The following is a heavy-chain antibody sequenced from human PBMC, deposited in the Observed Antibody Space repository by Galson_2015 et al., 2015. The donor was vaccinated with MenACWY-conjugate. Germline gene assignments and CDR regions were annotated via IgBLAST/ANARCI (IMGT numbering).Heavy chain of an antibody. CDR2: IYYSGST. V-gene: IGHV4-59*11. CDR3: ARDENWFDP. J-gene: IGHJ5*02. CDR1: GGAISSHY. Sequence: CPVSGGAISSHYWSWIRQSPGKGLEWIGNIYYSGSTNYNPSLKSRVTISLDTSKSQFSLKLNSVTAADTAVYYCARDENWFDPWGQGTLVTVSS.